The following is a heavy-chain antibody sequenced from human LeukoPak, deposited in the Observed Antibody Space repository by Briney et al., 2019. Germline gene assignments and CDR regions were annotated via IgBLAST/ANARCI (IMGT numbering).Heavy chain of an antibody. CDR1: GGSISSYY. D-gene: IGHD2-2*01. J-gene: IGHJ4*02. CDR3: ARLGIGVVPSAMLGDYYFDY. Sequence: SETLSLTCTVSGGSISSYYWSWIRQPPGKGLEWIGYIYYSGSTNYNPSLKSRVTISVDTSKNQFSLKPTSVTAADTAVYYCARLGIGVVPSAMLGDYYFDYWGQGTLVTVSS. V-gene: IGHV4-59*08. CDR2: IYYSGST.